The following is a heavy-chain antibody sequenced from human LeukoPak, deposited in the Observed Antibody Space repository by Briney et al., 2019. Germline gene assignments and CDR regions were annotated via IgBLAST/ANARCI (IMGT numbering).Heavy chain of an antibody. V-gene: IGHV3-74*01. D-gene: IGHD6-25*01. CDR1: GFTFSDSW. J-gene: IGHJ4*02. Sequence: GGPLRLSCAASGFTFSDSWMHWVRQAPGKGPEWLSRTSKDGTDTVYADSAKGRLTASRDNAKNTVYLELTNLRPDDTALYYCARGGYSGSYYRFSWGRGTLVTVAS. CDR3: ARGGYSGSYYRFS. CDR2: TSKDGTDT.